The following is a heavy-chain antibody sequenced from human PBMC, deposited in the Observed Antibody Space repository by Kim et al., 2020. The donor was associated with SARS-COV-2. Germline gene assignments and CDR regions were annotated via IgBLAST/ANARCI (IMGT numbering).Heavy chain of an antibody. CDR3: ARGLYDFWSGYSQGGDYYYGMDA. D-gene: IGHD3-3*01. V-gene: IGHV1-18*04. CDR2: ISAYNGNT. J-gene: IGHJ6*02. CDR1: GYTFTSYG. Sequence: ASVKVSCKASGYTFTSYGISWVRQAPGQGLEWMGWISAYNGNTNYAQKLQGRVTMTTDTSTSTAYMELRSLRSDDTAVYYCARGLYDFWSGYSQGGDYYYGMDAWGQGTTVTVSS.